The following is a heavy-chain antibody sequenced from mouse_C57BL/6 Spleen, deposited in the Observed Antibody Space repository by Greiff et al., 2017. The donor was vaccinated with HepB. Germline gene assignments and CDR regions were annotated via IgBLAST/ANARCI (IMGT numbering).Heavy chain of an antibody. J-gene: IGHJ1*03. CDR2: IYPGDGDT. Sequence: VQVVESGPELVKPGASVKISCKASGYAFSSSWMNWVKQRPGKGLEWIGRIYPGDGDTNYNGKFKGKATLTADKSSSTAYMQLSSLTSEDSAVYFCVSYGYFDVWGTGTTVTVSS. CDR1: GYAFSSSW. CDR3: VSYGYFDV. V-gene: IGHV1-82*01.